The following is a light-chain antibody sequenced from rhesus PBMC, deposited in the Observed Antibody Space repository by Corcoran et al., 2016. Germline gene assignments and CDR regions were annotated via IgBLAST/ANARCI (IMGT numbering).Light chain of an antibody. V-gene: IGKV3-42*03. CDR1: QTVSSS. Sequence: EIVLTQSPATLSLSPGERAIVSCRASQTVSSSLAWYKQKPDKVPRLRIYGASSRATGIPDRLRGSGSGTDFTLTISRLESEDLAVYYCQQYSHWPLTFGGGTKVEIK. CDR3: QQYSHWPLT. CDR2: GAS. J-gene: IGKJ4*01.